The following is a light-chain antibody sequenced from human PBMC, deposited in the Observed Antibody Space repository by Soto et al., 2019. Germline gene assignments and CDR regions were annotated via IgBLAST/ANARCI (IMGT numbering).Light chain of an antibody. Sequence: EIVLTQSPGTLSLSPGERVTLSCRASQSISSSYLARYQQKPGQAPRLLIYGASSRATGIPDRFSGSGSGTDFTLTISRLEPEDFAVYYCQQYHSSPRTFGQGTKVDIK. CDR3: QQYHSSPRT. V-gene: IGKV3-20*01. J-gene: IGKJ1*01. CDR1: QSISSSY. CDR2: GAS.